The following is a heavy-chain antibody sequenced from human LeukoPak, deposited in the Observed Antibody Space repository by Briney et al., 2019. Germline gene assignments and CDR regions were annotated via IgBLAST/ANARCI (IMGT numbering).Heavy chain of an antibody. V-gene: IGHV3-30*02. CDR2: IRYDGSNE. J-gene: IGHJ4*02. CDR3: ARDLGIFGDFDY. CDR1: GFSFTNFG. Sequence: PGGSLRLSCTTSGFSFTNFGMQWVRQAPGKGLEWLALIRYDGSNEYSADSVKGRFTISRDNSRNTLFLQMDSLRSEDTAVYYCARDLGIFGDFDYWGQGTLVIVSS. D-gene: IGHD3-3*01.